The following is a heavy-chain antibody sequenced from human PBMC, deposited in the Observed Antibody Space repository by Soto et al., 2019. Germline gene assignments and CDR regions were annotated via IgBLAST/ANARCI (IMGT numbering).Heavy chain of an antibody. CDR1: GFTFSSYD. D-gene: IGHD3-3*01. V-gene: IGHV3-13*01. Sequence: GGSLRLSCAASGFTFSSYDMHWVRQATGKGLEWVSAIGTAGDTYYPGSVKGRFTISRENAKNSLYLQMNSLRAGDTAVYYCARAVTNTICGVVTGGYFDYWGQGTLVTVSS. CDR2: IGTAGDT. J-gene: IGHJ4*02. CDR3: ARAVTNTICGVVTGGYFDY.